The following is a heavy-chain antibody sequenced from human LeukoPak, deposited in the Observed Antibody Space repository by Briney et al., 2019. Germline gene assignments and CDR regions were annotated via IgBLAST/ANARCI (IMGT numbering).Heavy chain of an antibody. Sequence: SETLSLTCTVSGYSISNGYYWGWIRPPPGKGLEWVGSIYHRGSTYYNPSLTSRVTISLDRSKKKFSLKLTSVTAADTAVYFCARGAEYYAIWRGYAGYSDYWGQGISVTVSS. CDR2: IYHRGST. CDR1: GYSISNGYY. CDR3: ARGAEYYAIWRGYAGYSDY. V-gene: IGHV4-38-2*02. J-gene: IGHJ4*02. D-gene: IGHD3-3*01.